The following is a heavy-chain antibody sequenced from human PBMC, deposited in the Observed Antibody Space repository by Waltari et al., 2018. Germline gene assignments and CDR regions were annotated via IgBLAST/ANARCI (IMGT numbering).Heavy chain of an antibody. CDR1: GFPLSGYW. D-gene: IGHD3-16*01. Sequence: EVQLAESGGGLVQRGGSLRLSCIASGFPLSGYWMHWVRQAPGKGLVWVSRVKYDGTETTYADSVKGRFTSSRDNARNTLYLQMNSLRAEDTAVYYCARSDYTDFWGLGTLVTVSS. CDR3: ARSDYTDF. V-gene: IGHV3-74*01. CDR2: VKYDGTET. J-gene: IGHJ4*02.